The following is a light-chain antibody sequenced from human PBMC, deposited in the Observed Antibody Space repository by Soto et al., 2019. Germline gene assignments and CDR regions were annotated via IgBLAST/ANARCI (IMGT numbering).Light chain of an antibody. V-gene: IGKV3-15*01. CDR2: TAS. CDR1: QSISDN. J-gene: IGKJ1*01. CDR3: QQYNDWPPWT. Sequence: ETVMTQTPATLSLSPGERATLSCRASQSISDNLAWYQQKPGQAPRLIIYTASIRATGIPARFSGSGSGTEFTFTISSLQSEDSAIYYCQQYNDWPPWTFGQGTMVEIK.